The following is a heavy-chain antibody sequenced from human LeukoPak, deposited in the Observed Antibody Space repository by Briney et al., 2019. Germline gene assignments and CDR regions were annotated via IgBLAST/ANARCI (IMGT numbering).Heavy chain of an antibody. V-gene: IGHV3-21*01. D-gene: IGHD5-18*01. CDR1: GFTFSSYA. CDR3: ARLVVDTAMVSDY. J-gene: IGHJ4*02. Sequence: GGSLRLSCAASGFTFSSYAMNWVRQAPGKGLEWVSSISSSSSYIYYADSVKGRFTISRDNAKNSLYLQMNSLRAEDTAVYYCARLVVDTAMVSDYWGQGTLVTVSS. CDR2: ISSSSSYI.